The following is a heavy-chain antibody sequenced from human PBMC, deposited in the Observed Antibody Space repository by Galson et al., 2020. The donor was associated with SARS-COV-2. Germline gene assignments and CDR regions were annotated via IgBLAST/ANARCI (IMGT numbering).Heavy chain of an antibody. CDR3: ARDEAHCGGDCFSYYYYYGMDV. D-gene: IGHD2-21*02. CDR1: GFTFSSYE. V-gene: IGHV3-48*03. J-gene: IGHJ6*02. CDR2: ISSSGSTI. Sequence: GGSLRLSCAASGFTFSSYEMNWVRQAPGKGLEWVSYISSSGSTIYYADSVKGRFTISRDNAKNSLYLQMNSLRAEDTAVYYCARDEAHCGGDCFSYYYYYGMDVWGQGTTVTVSS.